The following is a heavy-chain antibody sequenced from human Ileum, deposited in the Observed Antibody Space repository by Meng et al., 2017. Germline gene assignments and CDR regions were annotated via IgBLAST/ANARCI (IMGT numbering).Heavy chain of an antibody. CDR1: GDSLGTHY. CDR2: VFYSGST. J-gene: IGHJ4*02. Sequence: VQPREPGPDLGNPSETLSLACTVSGDSLGTHYWSWIRQPPGKGLEWIGYVFYSGSTNYTPSLKSRVAISVDTSKNQVSLKLTSVTAADTAVYYCARSFHESSWGSYRYLFGLWGQGALVTVSS. CDR3: ARSFHESSWGSYRYLFGL. V-gene: IGHV4-59*11. D-gene: IGHD3-16*02.